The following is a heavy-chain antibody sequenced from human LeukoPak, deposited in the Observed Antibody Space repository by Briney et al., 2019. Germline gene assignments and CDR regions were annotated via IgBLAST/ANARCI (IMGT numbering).Heavy chain of an antibody. CDR2: INYLAST. CDR3: ARLSKGRYFDYFFDY. Sequence: SETLSLTCSVSGGSVSSGNYFWGWIRQPPGKGLEWIGNINYLASTAYNPSLKSRITTSVDTSKHQFSLKLTSVTAADTAVYYCARLSKGRYFDYFFDYWGQGTLVTVSS. J-gene: IGHJ4*02. V-gene: IGHV4-39*01. D-gene: IGHD3-9*01. CDR1: GGSVSSGNYF.